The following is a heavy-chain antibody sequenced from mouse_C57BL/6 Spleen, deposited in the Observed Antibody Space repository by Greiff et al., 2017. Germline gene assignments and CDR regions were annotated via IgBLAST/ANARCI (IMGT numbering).Heavy chain of an antibody. CDR3: ARSDYYGNPFDY. D-gene: IGHD2-1*01. J-gene: IGHJ2*01. Sequence: QVHVKQSGPELVKPGASVKISCKASGYSFTSYYIHWVKQRPGQGLEWIGWIYPGSGNPKYNEKFKGKATLTADTSSSTAYMQLSSLTSEDSAVYYCARSDYYGNPFDYWGQGTTLTVSS. CDR1: GYSFTSYY. CDR2: IYPGSGNP. V-gene: IGHV1-66*01.